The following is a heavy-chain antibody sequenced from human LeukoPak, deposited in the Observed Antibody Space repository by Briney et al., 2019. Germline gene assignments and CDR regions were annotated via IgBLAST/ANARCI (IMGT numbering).Heavy chain of an antibody. Sequence: SVKVSCKASGGSFSSYAISWVPRAPGQGLEWMGGIIPILGTANSTQKFKGRVTITTDESTSTAYIRLSSLRSEDTAVYYCGSLGLYRSGGSLYSEYYYYYYMDVWGKATMVTVPS. CDR2: IIPILGTA. J-gene: IGHJ6*03. CDR3: GSLGLYRSGGSLYSEYYYYYYMDV. V-gene: IGHV1-69*05. D-gene: IGHD2-15*01. CDR1: GGSFSSYA.